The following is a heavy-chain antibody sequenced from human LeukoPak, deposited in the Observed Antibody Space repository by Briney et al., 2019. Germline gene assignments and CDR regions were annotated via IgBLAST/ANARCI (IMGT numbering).Heavy chain of an antibody. Sequence: GGSLRLSCAASGFTFSTTSMNWVRQAPGKGLEWVSYISRSSSTIYYADSVKGRFTISRDNAKNSVYLQMNSLRAEDTAVYYCARDHDSGGYSFDYWGQGTLVTVSS. J-gene: IGHJ4*02. CDR1: GFTFSTTS. V-gene: IGHV3-48*04. CDR2: ISRSSSTI. D-gene: IGHD3-22*01. CDR3: ARDHDSGGYSFDY.